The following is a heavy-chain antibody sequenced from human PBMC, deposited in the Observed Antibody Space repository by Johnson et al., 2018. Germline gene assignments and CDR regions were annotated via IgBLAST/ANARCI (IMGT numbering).Heavy chain of an antibody. J-gene: IGHJ1*01. CDR1: GFTFSSYG. CDR3: AKGDSGWSFQH. Sequence: VQLVPSGGGVVQPGRSLRLSCAASGFTFSSYGMHWVRQAPGKGLEWVAVISSDGSNKYYADSVKGRFTFSRDNPRNTLYLQMNSLRAEDTAVYYCAKGDSGWSFQHWGQGTLVTVSS. CDR2: ISSDGSNK. V-gene: IGHV3-30*18. D-gene: IGHD6-19*01.